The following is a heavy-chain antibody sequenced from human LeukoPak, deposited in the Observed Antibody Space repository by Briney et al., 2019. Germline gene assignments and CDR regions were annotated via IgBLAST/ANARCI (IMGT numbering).Heavy chain of an antibody. CDR3: VKDFGRNLGGPGY. CDR2: ISASGVST. J-gene: IGHJ4*02. CDR1: GFTFRGYA. D-gene: IGHD3-10*01. V-gene: IGHV3-23*01. Sequence: GGSLRLSCAASGFTFRGYAMSWARQAPGKGLEWVSSISASGVSTYYADAVKGRFAISRDNSKSTLYLQMNSLRAEDTAMYYCVKDFGRNLGGPGYWGRGTLVTVSS.